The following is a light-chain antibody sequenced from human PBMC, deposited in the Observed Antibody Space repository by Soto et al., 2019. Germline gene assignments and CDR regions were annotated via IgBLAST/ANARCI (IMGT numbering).Light chain of an antibody. Sequence: QSVLTQPPSASGTPGQRVTISCSLSSSNVGSYTVNWYQQLTGTAPKLLIYGNKQRPSGVPDRFSGSKSGTSASRDSSGLQSGDEADYYGAAWDDSMNGYVFGTGTKV. CDR2: GNK. CDR3: AAWDDSMNGYV. CDR1: SSNVGSYT. V-gene: IGLV1-44*01. J-gene: IGLJ1*01.